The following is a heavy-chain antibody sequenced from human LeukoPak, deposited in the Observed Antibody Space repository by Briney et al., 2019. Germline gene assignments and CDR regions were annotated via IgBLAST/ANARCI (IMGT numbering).Heavy chain of an antibody. D-gene: IGHD6-19*01. J-gene: IGHJ4*02. CDR2: INHSGST. CDR1: GGSFSGYY. Sequence: SETLSLTCAVYGGSFSGYYWSWIRQPPGKGLEWIGEINHSGSTNYNPSLKSRVTISVDTSKNQFSLKLISVNAADTAVYYCARGRLTYFSSGWYAYWGQGTLVTVSS. CDR3: ARGRLTYFSSGWYAY. V-gene: IGHV4-34*01.